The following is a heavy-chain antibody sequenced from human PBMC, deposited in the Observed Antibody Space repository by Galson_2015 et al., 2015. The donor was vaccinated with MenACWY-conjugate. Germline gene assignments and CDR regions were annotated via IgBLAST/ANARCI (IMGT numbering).Heavy chain of an antibody. J-gene: IGHJ4*02. Sequence: SLRLSCAASGFTFSGYDMHWVRQAPGEGLEWVALIRYDGFQKNYSESVKGRFTISRDNSKNTLNLQMNSLRDEDTAVYFCARDQQGYNSSLYRSFDYWGQGTLVIVSS. CDR1: GFTFSGYD. D-gene: IGHD6-13*01. CDR3: ARDQQGYNSSLYRSFDY. CDR2: IRYDGFQK. V-gene: IGHV3-30*02.